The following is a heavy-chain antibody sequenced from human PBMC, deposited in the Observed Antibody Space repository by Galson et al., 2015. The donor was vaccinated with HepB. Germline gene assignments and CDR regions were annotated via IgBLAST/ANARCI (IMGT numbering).Heavy chain of an antibody. J-gene: IGHJ5*02. D-gene: IGHD1-26*01. CDR1: GDSVSSTSSA. CDR3: ARYRGSQYLGWFDP. Sequence: CAISGDSVSSTSSAWNWIRQSPSRGLEWLGRTYYRSKWYNDYAVSVKSRININPDTSKNQFSLQLNSVTPEDTAVYYCARYRGSQYLGWFDPWGQGTLVTVSS. CDR2: TYYRSKWYN. V-gene: IGHV6-1*01.